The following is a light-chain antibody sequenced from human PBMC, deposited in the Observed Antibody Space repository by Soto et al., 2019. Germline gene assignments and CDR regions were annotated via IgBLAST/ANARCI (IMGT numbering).Light chain of an antibody. Sequence: QSALTQPASVSGSPGQSITISCTGTSSDVGGYNYVSWYQQHPGKAPKLMMYDVSNRPSGVSNRFSGSKSGNTASPTISGLQAEDEADYYCSSYTSSSTLVVFGGGTKLTVL. CDR3: SSYTSSSTLVV. J-gene: IGLJ2*01. V-gene: IGLV2-14*01. CDR1: SSDVGGYNY. CDR2: DVS.